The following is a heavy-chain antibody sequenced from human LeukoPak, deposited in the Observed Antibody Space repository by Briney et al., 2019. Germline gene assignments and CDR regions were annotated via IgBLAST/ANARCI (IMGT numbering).Heavy chain of an antibody. CDR2: INSDGSST. V-gene: IGHV3-74*01. J-gene: IGHJ4*02. CDR1: GFTFSSYW. Sequence: GPLRLSCAASGFTFSSYWMHWVRQAPGKGLVWVSRINSDGSSTSYADSVKGRFTISRDNAKNTLYLQMNSLRAEDTAVYYCARDGYYYDSSGYYLDFDYWGQGTLVTVSS. CDR3: ARDGYYYDSSGYYLDFDY. D-gene: IGHD3-22*01.